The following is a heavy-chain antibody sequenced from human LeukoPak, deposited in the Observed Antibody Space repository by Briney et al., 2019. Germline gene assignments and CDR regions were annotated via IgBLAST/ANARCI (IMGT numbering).Heavy chain of an antibody. V-gene: IGHV4-34*01. CDR1: GGSFSGYY. CDR2: INHSGST. J-gene: IGHJ4*02. CDR3: ACGHGYGIDY. Sequence: SETLSLTCAVYGGSFSGYYWSWIRQPPGKGLEWIGEINHSGSTNYNPSLKSRVTISVDTSKNQFPLKLSSVTAADTAVYYCACGHGYGIDYWGQGTLVTVSS. D-gene: IGHD5-18*01.